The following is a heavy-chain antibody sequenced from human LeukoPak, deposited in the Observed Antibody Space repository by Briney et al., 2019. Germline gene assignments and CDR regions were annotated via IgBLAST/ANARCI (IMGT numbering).Heavy chain of an antibody. J-gene: IGHJ4*02. D-gene: IGHD3-10*01. CDR1: GGSFSGYY. V-gene: IGHV4-34*01. CDR2: INHSGST. Sequence: SETLSLTCAVYGGSFSGYYWSWIRQPPGKGLEWIGEINHSGSTDYNPSLKSRVTMSVDMSTRQISLKLSSVTAADTAVYYCARAVGGDGSGSLWGPGTLVTVSS. CDR3: ARAVGGDGSGSL.